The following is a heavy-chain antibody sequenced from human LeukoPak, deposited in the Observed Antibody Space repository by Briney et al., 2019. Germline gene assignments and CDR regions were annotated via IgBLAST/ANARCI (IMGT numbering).Heavy chain of an antibody. CDR2: IYYSGST. J-gene: IGHJ5*02. Sequence: SETLSLTCTVSGGSISSSSYYWGWIRQPPGKGLEWIATIYYSGSTYYHPSLKSRVTISVDTSKNQFFLRLNTVTAADTAVYYCARSTYYYDTSSLRGRFDPWGQGTLVTVPS. CDR3: ARSTYYYDTSSLRGRFDP. CDR1: GGSISSSSYY. V-gene: IGHV4-39*01. D-gene: IGHD3-22*01.